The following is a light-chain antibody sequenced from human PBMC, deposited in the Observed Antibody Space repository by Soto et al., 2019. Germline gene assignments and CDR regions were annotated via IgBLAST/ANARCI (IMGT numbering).Light chain of an antibody. CDR2: KAS. CDR3: QQYNSPPLT. Sequence: DIQMTQSPSTLSASVGDRVTITCRASQSISSWLAWYQQKPGKAPKLLIYKASSLESGVPSRFSGSGSGTEFTLKISSLQPEDVATYYCQQYNSPPLTFGGGTKVEIK. J-gene: IGKJ4*01. V-gene: IGKV1-5*03. CDR1: QSISSW.